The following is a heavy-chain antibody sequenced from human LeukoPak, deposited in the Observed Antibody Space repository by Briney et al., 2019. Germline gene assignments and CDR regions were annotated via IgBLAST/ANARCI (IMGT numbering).Heavy chain of an antibody. D-gene: IGHD3-16*01. CDR2: IYPGDSDT. CDR1: GYGFTTYW. J-gene: IGHJ5*02. CDR3: ARRTSGGWFDP. Sequence: GESLKSSFKTSGYGFTTYWIIWVRRMPGKGVEGMGIIYPGDSDTRYSPSFQGQVTISADKSITTASLQWSSLKASDTAMYYCARRTSGGWFDPWGQGTLVTVSS. V-gene: IGHV5-51*01.